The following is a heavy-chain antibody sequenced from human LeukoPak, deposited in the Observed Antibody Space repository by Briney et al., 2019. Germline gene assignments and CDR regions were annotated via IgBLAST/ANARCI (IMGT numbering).Heavy chain of an antibody. CDR3: ARAQRVQLWLQEGYYYGMDV. CDR2: INHSGST. V-gene: IGHV4-34*01. CDR1: GGSFSGYY. D-gene: IGHD5-18*01. Sequence: SETLSLTCAVYGGSFSGYYWSWIRQPPGKGLEWIGEINHSGSTNYNPSLKSRVTISVDTSKNQFSLKLSSVTAADTAVYYCARAQRVQLWLQEGYYYGMDVWGQGTTVTVSS. J-gene: IGHJ6*02.